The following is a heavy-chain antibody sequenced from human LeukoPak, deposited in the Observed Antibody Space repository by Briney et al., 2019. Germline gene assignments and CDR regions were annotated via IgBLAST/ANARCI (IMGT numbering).Heavy chain of an antibody. J-gene: IGHJ4*02. V-gene: IGHV3-30*18. Sequence: GGSLRLSCAASGFAFSSYGIHWVRQAPGKGLEWVAVISYDGSNNYYADPVKGRFTISRDNSKNTLYLQMNSLRPEDTAVYYCAKDEGRVGAPKGFDYWGQGTLVTVPS. CDR2: ISYDGSNN. CDR3: AKDEGRVGAPKGFDY. CDR1: GFAFSSYG. D-gene: IGHD1-26*01.